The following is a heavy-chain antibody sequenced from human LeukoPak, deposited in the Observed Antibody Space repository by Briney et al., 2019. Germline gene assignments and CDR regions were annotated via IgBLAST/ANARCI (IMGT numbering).Heavy chain of an antibody. Sequence: PGGSLRLSCAASGFTFSSYSMAWVRQAPGKGLEWVSYISIRSSTIYYADSVKGRFTISRDNAKNSLYLQMNNLRAEDTAIYYCARDLNWETYWGQGTLVTVSS. V-gene: IGHV3-48*01. CDR1: GFTFSSYS. CDR3: ARDLNWETY. J-gene: IGHJ4*02. CDR2: ISIRSSTI. D-gene: IGHD1-1*01.